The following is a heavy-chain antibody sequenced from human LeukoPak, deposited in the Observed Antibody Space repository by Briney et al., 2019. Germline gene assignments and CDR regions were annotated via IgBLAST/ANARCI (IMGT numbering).Heavy chain of an antibody. J-gene: IGHJ6*02. V-gene: IGHV3-9*01. CDR1: GFTFDDHD. Sequence: GGSLRLSCAASGFTFDDHDMHWVRQAPGKGLEWVSGITWDSGITGYADSVKGRFTISRDNAKNSLYLEMNSLRGEDTALYYCTKDIEDSGTYYYYGLDVWGQGTAVTVSS. CDR3: TKDIEDSGTYYYYGLDV. D-gene: IGHD1-26*01. CDR2: ITWDSGIT.